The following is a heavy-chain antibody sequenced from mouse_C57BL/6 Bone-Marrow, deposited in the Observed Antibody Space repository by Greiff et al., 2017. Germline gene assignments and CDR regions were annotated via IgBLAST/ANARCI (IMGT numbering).Heavy chain of an antibody. Sequence: QVQLQQPGAELVMPGASVKLSCKASGYTFTSYWMPWVKQRPGQGLEWIGEIDPSDSYTNYNQKFKGKSTLTVDKSSSTAYMQLSSLTSEDSAVYYGAREKFIATVVALGYWGQGTTLTVAS. D-gene: IGHD1-1*01. J-gene: IGHJ2*01. CDR3: AREKFIATVVALGY. CDR1: GYTFTSYW. CDR2: IDPSDSYT. V-gene: IGHV1-69*01.